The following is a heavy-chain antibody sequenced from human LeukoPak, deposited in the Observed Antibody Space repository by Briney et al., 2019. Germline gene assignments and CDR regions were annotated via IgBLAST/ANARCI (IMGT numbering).Heavy chain of an antibody. CDR2: ISYDGSNN. CDR1: GFTFSSYG. V-gene: IGHV3-30*19. J-gene: IGHJ4*02. D-gene: IGHD2-21*02. Sequence: QPGGSLRLSCAASGFTFSSYGMHWVRQAPGRGLEWVAVISYDGSNNDYAESVKGRFTISRDNSKNTLYLQMDSLRAEDTAVYYCARDLRGGDYEGTYWGQGTLVTVSS. CDR3: ARDLRGGDYEGTY.